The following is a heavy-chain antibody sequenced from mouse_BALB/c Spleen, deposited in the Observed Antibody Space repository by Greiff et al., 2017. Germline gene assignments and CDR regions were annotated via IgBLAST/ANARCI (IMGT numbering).Heavy chain of an antibody. Sequence: EVMLVESGGGLVQPGGSRKLSCAASGFTFSSFGMHWVRQAPEKGLEWVAYISSGSSTIYYADTVKGRFTISRDNPKNTLFLQMTSLRSEDTAMYYCARWALYYGRGYFDVWGAGTTVTVSS. J-gene: IGHJ1*01. D-gene: IGHD1-1*01. V-gene: IGHV5-17*02. CDR2: ISSGSSTI. CDR3: ARWALYYGRGYFDV. CDR1: GFTFSSFG.